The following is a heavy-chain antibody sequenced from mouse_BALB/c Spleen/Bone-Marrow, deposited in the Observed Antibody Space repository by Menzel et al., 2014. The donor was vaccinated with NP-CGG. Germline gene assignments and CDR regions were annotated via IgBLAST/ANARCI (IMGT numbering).Heavy chain of an antibody. CDR2: ISSGSSTI. D-gene: IGHD1-1*01. V-gene: IGHV5-17*02. J-gene: IGHJ2*01. CDR1: GFTFSSFG. CDR3: ARSYYGSSYYFDY. Sequence: DVQLVESGGGLMQPGGSRKLSCAASGFTFSSFGMHWVRQAPEKGLEWVAYISSGSSTIYYADTVKGRFTISRDNPKNTLFLQMTSLRSEDTAMYYCARSYYGSSYYFDYWGQGTTLTVSS.